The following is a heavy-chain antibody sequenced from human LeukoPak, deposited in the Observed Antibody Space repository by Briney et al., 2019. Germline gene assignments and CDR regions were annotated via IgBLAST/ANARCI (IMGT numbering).Heavy chain of an antibody. CDR1: GLTFSGSA. V-gene: IGHV3-73*01. CDR3: TSSPDGKDDY. Sequence: GGSLRLSCAASGLTFSGSAMHWVRQASGKGLEWVGRIRGKANSYATAYAASVKGRFTISRDDSKNTAYLQMNSLKTEDTAVYYCTSSPDGKDDYWGQGTLVTVSS. CDR2: IRGKANSYAT. J-gene: IGHJ4*02.